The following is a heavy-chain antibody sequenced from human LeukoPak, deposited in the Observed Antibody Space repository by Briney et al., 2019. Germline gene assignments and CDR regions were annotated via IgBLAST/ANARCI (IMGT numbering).Heavy chain of an antibody. J-gene: IGHJ4*02. CDR1: GLIFSDYS. Sequence: GGSLRLSCAVSGLIFSDYSMNWVRQAPGKGLEWVSTITAGGDYTYYADSVKGRFTVSRDNSKNTLYLQMNSLRAEDTAIYYCANWNDYWGQGTLVTVPS. CDR3: ANWNDY. CDR2: ITAGGDYT. D-gene: IGHD1-1*01. V-gene: IGHV3-23*01.